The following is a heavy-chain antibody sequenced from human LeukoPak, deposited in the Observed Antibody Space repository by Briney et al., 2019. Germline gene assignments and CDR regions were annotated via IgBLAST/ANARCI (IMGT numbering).Heavy chain of an antibody. Sequence: GASVKVSRKASGYTFTSYYMHWVRQAPGQGLEWMGIINPSGGSTSYAQKFQGRVTMTRDTSTSTVYMELSSLRSEDTAVYYCARIPSVIYCSGGSCYEPGDYWGQGTLVTVSS. CDR1: GYTFTSYY. V-gene: IGHV1-46*01. D-gene: IGHD2-15*01. CDR2: INPSGGST. CDR3: ARIPSVIYCSGGSCYEPGDY. J-gene: IGHJ4*02.